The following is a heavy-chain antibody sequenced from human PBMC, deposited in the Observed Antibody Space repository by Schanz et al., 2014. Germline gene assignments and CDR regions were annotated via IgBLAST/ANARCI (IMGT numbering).Heavy chain of an antibody. J-gene: IGHJ4*02. Sequence: QVQLVESGGGVVQFGRSLRLSCVASGFTFRSYGMHWVRQAPGKGLEWVAVIWYDENNKYYADSVKVRFTMSRDNSKNTLYLQMNNLRAEDTAVYYCARANYRRKINFDYWGRGTLVTGSS. CDR2: IWYDENNK. CDR3: ARANYRRKINFDY. CDR1: GFTFRSYG. D-gene: IGHD3-10*01. V-gene: IGHV3-33*01.